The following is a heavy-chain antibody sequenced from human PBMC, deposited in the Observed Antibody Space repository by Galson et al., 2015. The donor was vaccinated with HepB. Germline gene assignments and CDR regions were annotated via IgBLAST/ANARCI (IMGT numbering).Heavy chain of an antibody. CDR2: IRSKAYGGTI. CDR1: GFTFGDYT. Sequence: SLRLSCAASGFTFGDYTLNWVRQAPGKGLEWVGFIRSKAYGGTIEYAASVKGRFTISRDDYKSIAYLQMNSLKSEDTAVYYCTREPTGGEWPLYGAVVYYYYGMDVWGQGTTVTVSS. CDR3: TREPTGGEWPLYGAVVYYYYGMDV. V-gene: IGHV3-49*04. J-gene: IGHJ6*02. D-gene: IGHD3-3*01.